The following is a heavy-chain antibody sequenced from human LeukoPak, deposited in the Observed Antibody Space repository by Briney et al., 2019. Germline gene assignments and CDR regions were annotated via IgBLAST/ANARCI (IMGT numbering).Heavy chain of an antibody. V-gene: IGHV3-7*01. Sequence: GGSLRLSCAASGFTFSSYWMTWVRQAPGKGLEWVANLNQDGSAKYYVGSVKGRFSISRDNAKNSLYLEMNSLRAEDTAVYYCARDHHSGYYVYWGQGTLVTVSS. CDR1: GFTFSSYW. J-gene: IGHJ4*02. CDR2: LNQDGSAK. CDR3: ARDHHSGYYVY. D-gene: IGHD3-22*01.